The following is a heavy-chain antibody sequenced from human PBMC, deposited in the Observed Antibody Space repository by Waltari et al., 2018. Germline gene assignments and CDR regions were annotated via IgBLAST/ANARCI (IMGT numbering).Heavy chain of an antibody. Sequence: QVQLQQWGAGLLKPSETLSLTCAVYGGSFSGYYWSWIRQPPGKGLEWIGEINHSGSTNYNPPLKSRVTISVDTSKNQFSLKLSSVTAADTAVYYCARVRGGGYYSYYYYYYMDVWGKGTTVTISS. D-gene: IGHD3-3*01. V-gene: IGHV4-34*01. CDR1: GGSFSGYY. CDR2: INHSGST. CDR3: ARVRGGGYYSYYYYYYMDV. J-gene: IGHJ6*03.